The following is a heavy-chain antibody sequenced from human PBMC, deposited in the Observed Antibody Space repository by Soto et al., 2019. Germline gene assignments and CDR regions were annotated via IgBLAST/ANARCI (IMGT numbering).Heavy chain of an antibody. V-gene: IGHV3-11*06. J-gene: IGHJ4*02. CDR2: IDGSSDYT. CDR1: GFLFTDYY. D-gene: IGHD2-8*01. CDR3: ARDLRFSSTNYFDF. Sequence: GGSLRLSCTASGFLFTDYYMSWIRQPPGKGLEWLAYIDGSSDYTNSADSVKGRFTISRDNAKNSVFLQMNNLRADDTAVYYCARDLRFSSTNYFDFWGRGTLVTVS.